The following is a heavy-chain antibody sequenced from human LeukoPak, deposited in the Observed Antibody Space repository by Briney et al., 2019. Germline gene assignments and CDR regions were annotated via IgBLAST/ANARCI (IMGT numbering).Heavy chain of an antibody. Sequence: PSETLSLTCTVSGGSISSSSYSWGWIRQPPGKGLEWIGSIYYSGSTYYNPSLKSRVTISVDTSKNQFSLKLSSVTAADTAVYYCARQHYDSSGYDGLDYWGQGTLVTVSS. CDR3: ARQHYDSSGYDGLDY. CDR1: GGSISSSSYS. J-gene: IGHJ4*02. D-gene: IGHD3-22*01. V-gene: IGHV4-39*01. CDR2: IYYSGST.